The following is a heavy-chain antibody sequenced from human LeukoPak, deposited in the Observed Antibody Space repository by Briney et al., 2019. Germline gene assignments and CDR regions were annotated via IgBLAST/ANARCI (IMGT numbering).Heavy chain of an antibody. J-gene: IGHJ4*02. Sequence: PGGSLRLSCAVSGFTFSIYSMNWVRQTSGKGLEWVGRIRSKANNYATAYAASVKGRFTISRDDSKNTAYLQMNTLKTEDTAVYYCTRHPDDGSGSYYVDWGQGTLVTVSS. D-gene: IGHD3-10*01. CDR3: TRHPDDGSGSYYVD. V-gene: IGHV3-73*01. CDR2: IRSKANNYAT. CDR1: GFTFSIYS.